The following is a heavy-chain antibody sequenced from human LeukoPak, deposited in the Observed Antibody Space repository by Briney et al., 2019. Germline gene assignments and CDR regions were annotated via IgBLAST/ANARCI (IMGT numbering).Heavy chain of an antibody. V-gene: IGHV1-8*01. CDR1: GYTFTSYD. J-gene: IGHJ4*02. Sequence: ASVKVSCKASGYTFTSYDINWVRQATGQGLEWMGWMNPNSGNTGYAQKFQGRVTMTRNTSISTAYMELSSLRSEDTAVYYCARGLRDMITFGGVVDYWGQGTLVTVSS. CDR2: MNPNSGNT. CDR3: ARGLRDMITFGGVVDY. D-gene: IGHD3-16*01.